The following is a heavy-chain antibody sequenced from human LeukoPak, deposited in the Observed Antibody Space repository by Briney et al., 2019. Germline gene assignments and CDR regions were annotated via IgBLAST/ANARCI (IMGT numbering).Heavy chain of an antibody. CDR1: GYSISSGYY. CDR2: IYHSGST. V-gene: IGHV4-38-2*02. J-gene: IGHJ4*02. Sequence: SSETLSLTCTVSGYSISSGYYWGWIRQPPGKGLEWIGSIYHSGSTYYNPSLKSRVTISVDTSKNQFSLKLSSVTAADTAVYYCARGALWSGYLGYWGQGTLVTVSS. D-gene: IGHD3-3*01. CDR3: ARGALWSGYLGY.